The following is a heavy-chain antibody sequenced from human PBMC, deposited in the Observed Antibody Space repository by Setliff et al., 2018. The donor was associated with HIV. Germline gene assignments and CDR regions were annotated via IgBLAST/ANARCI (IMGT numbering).Heavy chain of an antibody. V-gene: IGHV1-46*01. CDR1: GYTFTSYY. D-gene: IGHD2-2*01. CDR2: INPSGGST. CDR3: ARAQGYCSSTSCYFQDLFDP. J-gene: IGHJ5*02. Sequence: ASVKVSCKASGYTFTSYYIHWVRQAPGQGPEWMGIINPSGGSTSYAQKFQGRVTMTRDTSTSTVYMELSSLRSEDTAVYYCARAQGYCSSTSCYFQDLFDPWGQGTLVTVSS.